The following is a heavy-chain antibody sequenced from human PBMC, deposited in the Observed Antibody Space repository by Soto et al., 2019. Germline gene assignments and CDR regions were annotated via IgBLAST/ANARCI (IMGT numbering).Heavy chain of an antibody. D-gene: IGHD4-17*01. J-gene: IGHJ6*02. CDR2: IYPGNFDI. CDR3: GRHPYGDYDIMDV. Sequence: PGESLKISCKGSGYSFSNYWIAWVRQMPGKGLEWMGIIYPGNFDIRYSPSFQGQVTISADKSISTAYLQWSSLKASDTAMYYCGRHPYGDYDIMDVWGQGTMVTVSS. V-gene: IGHV5-51*01. CDR1: GYSFSNYW.